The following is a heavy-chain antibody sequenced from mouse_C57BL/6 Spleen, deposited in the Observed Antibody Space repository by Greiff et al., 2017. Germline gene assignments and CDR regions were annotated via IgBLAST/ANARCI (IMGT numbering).Heavy chain of an antibody. CDR3: TTDYGSRSYFDY. CDR2: IDPENGDT. V-gene: IGHV14-4*01. D-gene: IGHD1-1*01. J-gene: IGHJ2*01. Sequence: EVQRVESGAELVRPGASVKLSCTASGFNIKDDYMHWVKQRPEQGLEWIGWIDPENGDTEYASKFQGKATITADTSSNTAYLQLSSLTSEDTAVYYCTTDYGSRSYFDYWGQGTTLTVSS. CDR1: GFNIKDDY.